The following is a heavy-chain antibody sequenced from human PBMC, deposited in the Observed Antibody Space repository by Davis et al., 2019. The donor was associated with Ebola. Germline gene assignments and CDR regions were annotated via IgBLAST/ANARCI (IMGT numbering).Heavy chain of an antibody. CDR1: GYIFNGFH. Sequence: ASVTVSCKASGYIFNGFHIQWVRQAPGQGLEWMGWINPNSGGTNSAQNFQGRVTMTRDTSISTAYMEVSSLRSDDTAVYFCARSPMTSFLEWLFFDYWGQGTLVTVSS. V-gene: IGHV1-2*02. J-gene: IGHJ4*02. CDR3: ARSPMTSFLEWLFFDY. CDR2: INPNSGGT. D-gene: IGHD3-3*01.